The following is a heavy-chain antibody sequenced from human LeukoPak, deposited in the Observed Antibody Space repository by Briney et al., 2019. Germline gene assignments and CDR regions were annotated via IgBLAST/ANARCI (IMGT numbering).Heavy chain of an antibody. D-gene: IGHD3-22*01. CDR1: GYTFTSYG. CDR2: ISAYNGNT. CDR3: ARGNNHVTMIVPEDAFDI. V-gene: IGHV1-18*01. Sequence: ASVKVSCKASGYTFTSYGISWVRQAPGQGLEWMGWISAYNGNTNYAQKLQGRVTMTTDTSTSTAYMELRSLRSDDTAVYYCARGNNHVTMIVPEDAFDIWGQGTMVTVSS. J-gene: IGHJ3*02.